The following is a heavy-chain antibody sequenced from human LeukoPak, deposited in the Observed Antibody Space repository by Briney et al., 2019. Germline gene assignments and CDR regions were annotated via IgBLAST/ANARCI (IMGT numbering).Heavy chain of an antibody. CDR1: GGSISSGSYY. CDR2: IYYSAST. J-gene: IGHJ4*02. V-gene: IGHV4-39*01. D-gene: IGHD5-18*01. CDR3: ARHSPMRGFTYGLDY. Sequence: PSETLSLTCIVSGGSISSGSYYWGWIRQPPGRGREGIGTIYYSASTYDNPSLKSRVPISVATSRDQFSLKLRSVSAADTAVYYCARHSPMRGFTYGLDYWGQGTLVTVSS.